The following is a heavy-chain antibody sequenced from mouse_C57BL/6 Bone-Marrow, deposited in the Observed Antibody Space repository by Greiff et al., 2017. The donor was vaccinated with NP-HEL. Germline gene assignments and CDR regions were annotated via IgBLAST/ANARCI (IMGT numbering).Heavy chain of an antibody. D-gene: IGHD1-1*01. Sequence: QVQLQQPGAELVKPGASVKLSCKASGYTFTSYWMHWVKQRPGQGLEWIGMIHPNSGSTNYNEKFKSKATLTVDKSSSTAYMQLSSLTSEDSAVYCCAREAYGSRIGAMDDWGQGTSVTVSS. V-gene: IGHV1-64*01. CDR1: GYTFTSYW. CDR3: AREAYGSRIGAMDD. CDR2: IHPNSGST. J-gene: IGHJ4*01.